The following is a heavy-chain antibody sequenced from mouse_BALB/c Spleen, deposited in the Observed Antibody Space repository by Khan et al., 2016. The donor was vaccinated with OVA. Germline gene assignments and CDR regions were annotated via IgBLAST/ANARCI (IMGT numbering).Heavy chain of an antibody. Sequence: QVQLQQPGAEVVRPGTSVKVSCKASGYTFTNYWINWVKQRPGQGLEWIGNIYPSDSYTNYNQNFKDKATLTVDKSSSTAYMQLSSPTSDDSAVYYCSREVGTMAYWGHGTLVTVSA. J-gene: IGHJ3*01. V-gene: IGHV1S126*01. CDR1: GYTFTNYW. CDR2: IYPSDSYT. CDR3: SREVGTMAY. D-gene: IGHD1-1*02.